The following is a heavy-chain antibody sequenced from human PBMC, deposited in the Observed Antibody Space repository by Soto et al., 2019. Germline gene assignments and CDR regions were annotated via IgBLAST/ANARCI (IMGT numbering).Heavy chain of an antibody. CDR3: ARHWGRSDVIPAAISAMDI. J-gene: IGHJ6*02. D-gene: IGHD2-2*01. CDR1: GDTFNRYT. CDR2: IIPLFGIP. V-gene: IGHV1-69*02. Sequence: QVQLVQSGAEVKRPGSSVKVSCKGSGDTFNRYTVTWVRQAPGQGLEWMGRIIPLFGIPSYAQNFPGRVTITADKYTNPAYTELRRLRSGGLAVCCCARHWGRSDVIPAAISAMDIWGQGTPVTVSS.